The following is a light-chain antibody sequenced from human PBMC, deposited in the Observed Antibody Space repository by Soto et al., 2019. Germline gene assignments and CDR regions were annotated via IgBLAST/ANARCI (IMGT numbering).Light chain of an antibody. CDR2: DAS. Sequence: EIVLTQSPATLSLSPGERATLSCRASQSIGNYLGWYQQKPGQAPRLLIYDASSCATGIPARFSGSGSGTDFTLTISSLEPEDFAIYYCQQRSNWPVTFGLGTRLEIK. CDR3: QQRSNWPVT. V-gene: IGKV3-11*01. J-gene: IGKJ5*01. CDR1: QSIGNY.